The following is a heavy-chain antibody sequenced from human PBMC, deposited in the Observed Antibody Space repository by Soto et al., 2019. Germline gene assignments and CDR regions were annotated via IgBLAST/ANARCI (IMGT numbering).Heavy chain of an antibody. V-gene: IGHV3-21*01. CDR1: AITFCCYS. CDR2: TSSSSSYI. J-gene: IGHJ6*03. D-gene: IGHD6-13*01. CDR3: ASTNSRSYYMDV. Sequence: GGSLRLFYASYAITFCCYSMNWVRQARGEGLEWVSSTSSSSSYIYYADSVKGRFTISRDNAKNSLYLQMSSLRVEDTAVYYCASTNSRSYYMDVWGKGTTVTVSS.